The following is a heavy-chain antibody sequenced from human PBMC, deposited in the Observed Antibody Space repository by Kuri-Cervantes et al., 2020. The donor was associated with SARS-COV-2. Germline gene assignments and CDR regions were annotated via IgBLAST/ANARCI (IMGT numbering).Heavy chain of an antibody. Sequence: GGSLRLSCSASGFTFSSYAMHWVRQAPGKGLEYVSAISSNGGSTYYADSVKGRFTISRDSSKNTLYLQMSSLRAEDTAVYYCVKGSSSWYDFWFDPWGQGTLVTVSS. CDR2: ISSNGGST. D-gene: IGHD6-13*01. CDR3: VKGSSSWYDFWFDP. J-gene: IGHJ5*02. V-gene: IGHV3-64D*08. CDR1: GFTFSSYA.